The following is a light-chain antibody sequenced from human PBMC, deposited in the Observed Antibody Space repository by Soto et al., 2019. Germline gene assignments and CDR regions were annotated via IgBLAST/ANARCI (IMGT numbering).Light chain of an antibody. CDR3: SSYTSGSTLYV. Sequence: QSVLTQPASVSGSPRQSITISCTGTSSDVGSYNYVSWYQHHPGKAPRLMIYASSNRPSGVSHRFSGSRSGNTASLTISVLQAEDEADYYCSSYTSGSTLYVFGTGTKVTVL. J-gene: IGLJ1*01. V-gene: IGLV2-14*01. CDR1: SSDVGSYNY. CDR2: ASS.